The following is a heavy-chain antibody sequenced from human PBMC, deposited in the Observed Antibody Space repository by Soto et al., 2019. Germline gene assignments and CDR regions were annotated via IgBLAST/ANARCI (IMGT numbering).Heavy chain of an antibody. V-gene: IGHV3-21*01. D-gene: IGHD1-26*01. CDR2: INGRSNYE. Sequence: AGSLMVIGGSSGLPFSIYNINLVLQATVKGLEWVSSINGRSNYEYYTDSVKGRFTISRDNAKNSLYLQMNRLRAEDTDVYYCARADGIVGGTSAIEYWGLGTMVILS. J-gene: IGHJ4*02. CDR3: ARADGIVGGTSAIEY. CDR1: GLPFSIYN.